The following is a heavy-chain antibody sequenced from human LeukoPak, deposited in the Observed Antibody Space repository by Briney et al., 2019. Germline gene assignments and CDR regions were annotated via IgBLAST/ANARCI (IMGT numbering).Heavy chain of an antibody. CDR2: ISTYNGNT. CDR3: ARDEGPPRYNWNYGGPDY. V-gene: IGHV1-18*01. J-gene: IGHJ4*02. Sequence: ASVTVSFTASGYTFNSYDITWVRQAPGQGLEWMAWISTYNGNTNYAQKVQGRVTMTRDTSTSTVYMELSSLRSEDTAVYYCARDEGPPRYNWNYGGPDYWGQGTLVTVSS. CDR1: GYTFNSYD. D-gene: IGHD1-7*01.